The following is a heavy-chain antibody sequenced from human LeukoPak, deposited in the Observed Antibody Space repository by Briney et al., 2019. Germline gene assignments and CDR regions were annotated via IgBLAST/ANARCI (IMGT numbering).Heavy chain of an antibody. CDR1: GFSLIRRGRG. V-gene: IGHV2-70*11. CDR3: ARVREIGADYYFDY. J-gene: IGHJ4*02. CDR2: IDWDDDK. Sequence: SGPTLVNTTQTPTLTCTFSGFSLIRRGRGMELIRQPSGKALGCPACIDWDDDKYYTASLKTRLTISKDPSKNQVVLTMTNMDPVDTATYYCARVREIGADYYFDYWGQGTLVTVSS. D-gene: IGHD4/OR15-4a*01.